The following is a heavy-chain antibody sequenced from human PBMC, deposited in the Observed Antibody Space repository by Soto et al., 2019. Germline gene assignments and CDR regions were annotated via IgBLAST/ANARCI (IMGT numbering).Heavy chain of an antibody. D-gene: IGHD2-15*01. CDR2: INSDGSST. J-gene: IGHJ4*02. Sequence: EVQLVECGGGLVQPGGSLRLSCAASGFTFSSYWMHWVRQAPGKGLVWVSRINSDGSSTSCADSVKGRFTISRDNAKNTLYPQMNSLRAEDTAVYYCVRTSLVVAAATREDYWGQGTLVSVSS. CDR1: GFTFSSYW. CDR3: VRTSLVVAAATREDY. V-gene: IGHV3-74*01.